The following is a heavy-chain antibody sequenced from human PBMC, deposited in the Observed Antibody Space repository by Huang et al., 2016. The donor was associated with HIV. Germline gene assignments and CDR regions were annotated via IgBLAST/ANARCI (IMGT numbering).Heavy chain of an antibody. D-gene: IGHD6-13*01. Sequence: QVQLVESGGGVVQPGRSLRLSCAASGFTFSSYGMHWFRQAPGKGLEWLAVISYDGSNKYYADSVKGRFSISRDNAKNTLYLQMNSLRAEDTAVYYCAKDRDSSSLVDYWGQGTLVTGSS. CDR2: ISYDGSNK. J-gene: IGHJ4*02. CDR3: AKDRDSSSLVDY. V-gene: IGHV3-30*18. CDR1: GFTFSSYG.